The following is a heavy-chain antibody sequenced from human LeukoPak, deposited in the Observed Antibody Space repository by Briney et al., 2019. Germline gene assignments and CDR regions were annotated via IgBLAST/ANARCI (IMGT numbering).Heavy chain of an antibody. D-gene: IGHD4-11*01. CDR3: ARRGVYYSNYRFSDLYYMDV. CDR2: IRHDGSNK. J-gene: IGHJ6*03. Sequence: PGGSLRLSCTTSGFIFSNYGMHWVRQAPGKGLEWVAFIRHDGSNKYYADSVKGRCTISRDNSKNTLYLQMNSLRAEDTAVYYCARRGVYYSNYRFSDLYYMDVWGKGTTVTVSS. CDR1: GFIFSNYG. V-gene: IGHV3-30*02.